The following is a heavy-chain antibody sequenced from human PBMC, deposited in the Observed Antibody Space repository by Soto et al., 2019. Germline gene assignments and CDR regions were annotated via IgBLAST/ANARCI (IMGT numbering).Heavy chain of an antibody. CDR3: AKDSMIAVAGLDYYYYYGMDV. D-gene: IGHD6-19*01. J-gene: IGHJ6*02. CDR1: GFTFSSYG. CDR2: ISYDGSNK. Sequence: GGSLRLSCAASGFTFSSYGMHWVRQAPGKGLEWVAVISYDGSNKYYADSGKGRFTLFRDNSKNTLYLQMNSLRAEDTAVYYCAKDSMIAVAGLDYYYYYGMDVWGQGTTVTVSS. V-gene: IGHV3-30*18.